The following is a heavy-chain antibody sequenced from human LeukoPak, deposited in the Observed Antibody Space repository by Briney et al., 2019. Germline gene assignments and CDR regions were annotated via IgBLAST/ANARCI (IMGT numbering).Heavy chain of an antibody. D-gene: IGHD4-17*01. CDR2: IISTGTT. CDR1: GFTFSTSA. J-gene: IGHJ5*02. Sequence: PGGSLRLSCAASGFTFSTSAITWVRQAPGKGLEWVSGIISTGTTYYADSVRGRFTISRDNSKNTLYLLMTSLRVEDTAVYYCATAKYDYGDPVGWFDPWGPGTLVTVSS. CDR3: ATAKYDYGDPVGWFDP. V-gene: IGHV3-23*01.